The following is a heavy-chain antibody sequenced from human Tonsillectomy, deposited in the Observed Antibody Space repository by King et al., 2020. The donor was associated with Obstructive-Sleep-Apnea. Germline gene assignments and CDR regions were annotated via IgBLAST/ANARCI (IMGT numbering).Heavy chain of an antibody. D-gene: IGHD6-19*01. V-gene: IGHV2-26*01. CDR1: GFSLSNGRMG. CDR2: IFANDEE. J-gene: IGHJ4*02. CDR3: ARRSVVGPWYFDY. Sequence: QVTLKESGPVLVNPTETLTLTCTVSGFSLSNGRMGVSWIRQPPGKALEWLAHIFANDEESYSPSLRSRLTISKDTSKSQVVLTMTNLDPVDTATYYCARRSVVGPWYFDYWGQGTLVTVSS.